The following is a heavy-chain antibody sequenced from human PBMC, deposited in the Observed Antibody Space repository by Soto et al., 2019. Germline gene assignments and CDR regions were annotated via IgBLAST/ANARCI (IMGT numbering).Heavy chain of an antibody. J-gene: IGHJ6*02. Sequence: GGSLRLSCAASGFTFSSYAMSWVRQAPGKGLEWVSAISGSGGSTYYADSVKGRFTISRDNSKNTLYLQMNSLRAEDTAVYYCAKDPTHTDYYYYGKDVWGQGTTVTVSS. D-gene: IGHD2-2*02. CDR3: AKDPTHTDYYYYGKDV. V-gene: IGHV3-23*01. CDR2: ISGSGGST. CDR1: GFTFSSYA.